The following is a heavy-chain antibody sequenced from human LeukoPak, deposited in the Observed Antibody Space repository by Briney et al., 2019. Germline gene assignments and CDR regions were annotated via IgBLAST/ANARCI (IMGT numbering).Heavy chain of an antibody. J-gene: IGHJ4*02. D-gene: IGHD3-22*01. Sequence: ASAKVSCKASGYTFTSYYMHWVRQAPGQGLEWMGIINPSGGSTSYAQKFQGRVTMTRDTSTSTVYMELSSLRSEDTAVYYCASNGDYYDSSGYYDFDYWGQGTLVTVSS. V-gene: IGHV1-46*01. CDR3: ASNGDYYDSSGYYDFDY. CDR1: GYTFTSYY. CDR2: INPSGGST.